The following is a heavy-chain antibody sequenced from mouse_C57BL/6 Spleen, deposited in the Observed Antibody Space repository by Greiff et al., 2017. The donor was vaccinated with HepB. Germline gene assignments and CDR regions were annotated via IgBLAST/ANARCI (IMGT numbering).Heavy chain of an antibody. J-gene: IGHJ3*01. CDR2: INPSNGGT. CDR1: GYTFTSYW. CDR3: ARSREILYWFAY. V-gene: IGHV1-53*01. Sequence: QVQLQQPGTELVKPGASVKLSCKASGYTFTSYWMHWVKQRPGQGLEWIGNINPSNGGTNYNEKFKSKATLTVDKSSSTAYMQLSSLTSADSAVYYCARSREILYWFAYWGQGTLVTVSA. D-gene: IGHD2-12*01.